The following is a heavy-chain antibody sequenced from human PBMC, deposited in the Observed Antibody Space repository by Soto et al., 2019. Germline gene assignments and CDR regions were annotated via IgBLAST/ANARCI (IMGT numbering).Heavy chain of an antibody. CDR1: GLTFTDYW. V-gene: IGHV3-7*03. CDR2: IKQDESEK. D-gene: IGHD1-26*01. CDR3: ASDRFRGTYYLRGVTYFFEE. Sequence: QPGGSLRLSCVTYGLTFTDYWMSWVRQAPGKGLEWVANIKQDESEKNYLDSVKGRFTISRDNAKNSLYLQMNSLRAEDTAVYYCASDRFRGTYYLRGVTYFFEEWGQGAPVTV. J-gene: IGHJ4*02.